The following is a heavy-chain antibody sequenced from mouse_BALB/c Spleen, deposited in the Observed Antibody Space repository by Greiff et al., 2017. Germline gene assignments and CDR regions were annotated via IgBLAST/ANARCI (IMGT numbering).Heavy chain of an antibody. CDR3: ARRLRRTMDY. Sequence: VQLQQSGAELVRPGSSVKISCKASRYAFSSYWMNWVKQRPGQGLEWIGQIYPGDGDTNYNGKFKGKATLTADKSSSTAYMQLSSLTSEDSAVYFCARRLRRTMDYWGQGTSVTVSS. CDR2: IYPGDGDT. J-gene: IGHJ4*01. D-gene: IGHD2-4*01. V-gene: IGHV1-80*01. CDR1: RYAFSSYW.